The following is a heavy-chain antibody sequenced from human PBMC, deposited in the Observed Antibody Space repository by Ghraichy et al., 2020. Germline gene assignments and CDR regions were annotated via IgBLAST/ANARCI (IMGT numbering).Heavy chain of an antibody. J-gene: IGHJ5*02. Sequence: GSLNISCAASGFTFNIYAMSWVRQAPGQGLEWVSSISGGGETTFYPDSVRGRFTVSRDNSKNTLYLQMNSLRVEDTAIYYCAKKGGSAAVGATYNWFDPWGQGTLVTVSS. D-gene: IGHD6-25*01. CDR1: GFTFNIYA. CDR3: AKKGGSAAVGATYNWFDP. CDR2: ISGGGETT. V-gene: IGHV3-23*01.